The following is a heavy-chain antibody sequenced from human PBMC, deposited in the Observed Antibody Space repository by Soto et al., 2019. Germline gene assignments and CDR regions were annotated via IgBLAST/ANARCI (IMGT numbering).Heavy chain of an antibody. J-gene: IGHJ6*02. Sequence: ASVKVSCKASGYTFTGYYMHWVRQAPGQGFEWMGWINPNSGGTNYAQKFQGRVTMTRDTSISTAYMELSRLRSDDTAVYYCARAMNTIFGVVTYGMDVWGQGTTVTVS. CDR1: GYTFTGYY. D-gene: IGHD3-3*01. CDR2: INPNSGGT. CDR3: ARAMNTIFGVVTYGMDV. V-gene: IGHV1-2*02.